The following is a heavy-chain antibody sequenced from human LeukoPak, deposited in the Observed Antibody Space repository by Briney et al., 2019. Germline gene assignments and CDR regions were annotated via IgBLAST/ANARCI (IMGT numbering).Heavy chain of an antibody. V-gene: IGHV3-9*01. D-gene: IGHD1-1*01. CDR1: GFTFDDYA. CDR3: AKGYNAAFDY. Sequence: GRSLRLSCAASGFTFDDYAMHWVRQAPGKGLEWVSGISWNSGSIGYADSVKGRFTISRDNAKNSLYLQMNSLRAEDTALYYCAKGYNAAFDYWGQGTLVTVSS. CDR2: ISWNSGSI. J-gene: IGHJ4*02.